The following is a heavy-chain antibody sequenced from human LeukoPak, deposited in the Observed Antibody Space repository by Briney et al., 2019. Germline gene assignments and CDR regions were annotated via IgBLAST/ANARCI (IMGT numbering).Heavy chain of an antibody. CDR2: IPYDGSNK. Sequence: GGSLRLSCAASGFTLSSYGMHWVRQAPGKGLEWVAVIPYDGSNKYYADSVKGRFTPSRDNSKNTLYPQMNSLRAEDTAVYYCASELAYCGDNCYSAFDIWGQGTMVTVSS. D-gene: IGHD2-21*02. CDR1: GFTLSSYG. CDR3: ASELAYCGDNCYSAFDI. V-gene: IGHV3-30*03. J-gene: IGHJ3*02.